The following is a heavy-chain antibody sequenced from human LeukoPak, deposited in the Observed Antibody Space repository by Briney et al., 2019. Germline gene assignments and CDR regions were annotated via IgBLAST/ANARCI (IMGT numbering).Heavy chain of an antibody. CDR2: IYYTGTT. V-gene: IGHV4-59*08. D-gene: IGHD3-16*01. Sequence: PSETLSLTCTVAGGSISGTYYWSWIRQPPGKGLEWIGYIYYTGTTDSNPSLKSRVTISLDTSKNQFSLNLSSVTAADTAVYYCARRWDYDKRAFDAWGQGTMVTVSS. J-gene: IGHJ3*01. CDR1: GGSISGTYY. CDR3: ARRWDYDKRAFDA.